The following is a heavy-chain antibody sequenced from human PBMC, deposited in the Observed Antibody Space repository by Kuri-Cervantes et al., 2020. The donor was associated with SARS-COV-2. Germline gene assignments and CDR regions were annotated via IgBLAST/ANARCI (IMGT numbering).Heavy chain of an antibody. V-gene: IGHV1-69*13. CDR2: IIPIFGTA. CDR1: GGTFSSYA. Sequence: SVKVSCKASGGTFSSYAISWVRQAPGQGLEWMGGIIPIFGTANYAQKFQGRVTITADESTSTAYMELSSLRSEDTAVYYCARGGYCTNGIFSKYYYYYYGMYVWGQGTTVTVSS. D-gene: IGHD2-8*01. J-gene: IGHJ6*02. CDR3: ARGGYCTNGIFSKYYYYYYGMYV.